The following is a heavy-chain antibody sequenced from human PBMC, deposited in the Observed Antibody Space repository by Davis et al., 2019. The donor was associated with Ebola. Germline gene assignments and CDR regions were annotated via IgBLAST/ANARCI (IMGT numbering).Heavy chain of an antibody. CDR1: GFTFDTYG. CDR2: ISWNGGIT. Sequence: GESLKISCAASGFTFDTYGMTWVRQAPGKGLEWVSGISWNGGITGYAGSVKGRFTISKDNAKRTLYLQMNSLRAGDTAVYYCARDRRPTVYSGLDVWGQGTTVTVSS. D-gene: IGHD3-9*01. J-gene: IGHJ6*02. CDR3: ARDRRPTVYSGLDV. V-gene: IGHV3-20*04.